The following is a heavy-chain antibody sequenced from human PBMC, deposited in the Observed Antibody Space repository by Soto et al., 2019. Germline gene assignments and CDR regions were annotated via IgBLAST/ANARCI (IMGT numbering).Heavy chain of an antibody. CDR2: IYYSGST. V-gene: IGHV4-30-4*01. J-gene: IGHJ6*02. D-gene: IGHD3-22*01. Sequence: PSETLSLTCTVSGGSISSGDYYWSWIRQPPGKGLEWIGYIYYSGSTYYNPSLKSRVTISVDTSKNQFSLKLSSVTAADTAVYYCARDRYYDSSDSGPCGMDVWGQGTTVTVSS. CDR1: GGSISSGDYY. CDR3: ARDRYYDSSDSGPCGMDV.